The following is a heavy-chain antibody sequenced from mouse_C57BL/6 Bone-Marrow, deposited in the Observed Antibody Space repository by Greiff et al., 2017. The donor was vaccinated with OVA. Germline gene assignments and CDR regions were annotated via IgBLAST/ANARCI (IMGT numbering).Heavy chain of an antibody. D-gene: IGHD1-1*01. CDR1: GFTFTDYY. J-gene: IGHJ3*01. CDR3: ARGDHVVSSSAWFAY. Sequence: EVQLVESGGGLVQPGGYLSLSCAASGFTFTDYYMSWVRQPPGKALEWLGFIRNKANGYTTEYSASVKGRFTISRDNSQSILYLQMNALRAEDSATCYCARGDHVVSSSAWFAYWGQGTLVTVSA. CDR2: IRNKANGYTT. V-gene: IGHV7-3*01.